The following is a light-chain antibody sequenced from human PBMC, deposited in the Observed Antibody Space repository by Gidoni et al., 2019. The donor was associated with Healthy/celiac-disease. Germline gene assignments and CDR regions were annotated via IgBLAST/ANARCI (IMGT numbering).Light chain of an antibody. Sequence: DSQMTQSPSSMSASVGDRVTITCRARQGISSDLNWYQQKPGKAPKLLIYAASSLQSGVPSRFSGSGSGTDFTLTISSLQPEDFATYYCQQSYSSPQTFGQGTKLEIK. CDR1: QGISSD. V-gene: IGKV1-39*01. CDR2: AAS. CDR3: QQSYSSPQT. J-gene: IGKJ2*01.